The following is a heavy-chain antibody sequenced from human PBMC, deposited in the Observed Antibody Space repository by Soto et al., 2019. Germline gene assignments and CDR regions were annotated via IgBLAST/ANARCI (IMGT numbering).Heavy chain of an antibody. V-gene: IGHV3-7*03. J-gene: IGHJ4*02. D-gene: IGHD3-16*01. Sequence: PGGSLRLSCAASGFTFSSYCINWVRQAQGKGLEWVANIKRDGSEKYYVDSVKGRFTISRDNAKNSLFLQMNSLRAEDTAVYYCARAYDYVWGSYRSNSYYFDYWGQGTLVTVSS. CDR3: ARAYDYVWGSYRSNSYYFDY. CDR2: IKRDGSEK. CDR1: GFTFSSYC.